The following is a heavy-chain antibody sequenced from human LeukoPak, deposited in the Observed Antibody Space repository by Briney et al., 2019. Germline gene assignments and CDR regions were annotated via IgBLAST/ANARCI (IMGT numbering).Heavy chain of an antibody. CDR1: GFIFGNYR. CDR3: ARDMNGLT. Sequence: GSLLLSCAISGFIFGNYRMHWVRQAPGKGLVWVSRINSDGSGTDYAESVKGRFTISRDNAKNTLYLHMSSLRVEDTAVYYCARDMNGLTWGQGTLVTVSS. J-gene: IGHJ5*02. V-gene: IGHV3-74*01. D-gene: IGHD1-1*01. CDR2: INSDGSGT.